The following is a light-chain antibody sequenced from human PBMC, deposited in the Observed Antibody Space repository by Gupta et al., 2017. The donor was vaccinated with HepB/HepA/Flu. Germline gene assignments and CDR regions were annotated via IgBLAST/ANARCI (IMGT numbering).Light chain of an antibody. J-gene: IGKJ4*01. CDR2: GAS. CDR1: QSVSSNY. CDR3: QQEGSSSIT. V-gene: IGKV3-20*01. Sequence: EVVLTQSPGTLSLSPGERATLSCRASQSVSSNYLAWYQQIPGQAPRLLIYGASSRATGIPDRFSGSGSGTDFTLTISRLEPGDFAVYYCQQEGSSSITFGRGTKVDIK.